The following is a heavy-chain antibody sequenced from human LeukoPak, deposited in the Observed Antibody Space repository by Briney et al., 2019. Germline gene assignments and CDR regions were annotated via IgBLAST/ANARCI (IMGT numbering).Heavy chain of an antibody. Sequence: WASVKVSRKVSGYTLTELSMHWVRQAPGKGLEWMGGFDPEDGETIYAQKFQGRVTMTEDTSTDTAYMELSSLRSEDTAVYYCATVRTPENFGAFDIWGQGTMVTVSS. CDR1: GYTLTELS. D-gene: IGHD3-10*01. CDR3: ATVRTPENFGAFDI. J-gene: IGHJ3*02. CDR2: FDPEDGET. V-gene: IGHV1-24*01.